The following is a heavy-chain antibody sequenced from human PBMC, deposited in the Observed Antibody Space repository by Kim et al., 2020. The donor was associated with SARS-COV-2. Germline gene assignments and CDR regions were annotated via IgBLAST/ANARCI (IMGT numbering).Heavy chain of an antibody. Sequence: GGSLRLSCAASGFTFSSYAMSWVRQAPGKGLEWVSAISGSGGSTYYADSVKGRFTIARDNSKNTLYLQMNSLRAEDTAVYYCAKGVSITIFGVVIIPVLPKSYFDYWGQGTLVTVSS. D-gene: IGHD3-3*01. CDR3: AKGVSITIFGVVIIPVLPKSYFDY. J-gene: IGHJ4*02. CDR1: GFTFSSYA. V-gene: IGHV3-23*01. CDR2: ISGSGGST.